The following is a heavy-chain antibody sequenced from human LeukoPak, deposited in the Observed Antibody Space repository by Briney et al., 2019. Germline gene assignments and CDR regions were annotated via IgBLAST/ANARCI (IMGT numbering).Heavy chain of an antibody. CDR3: TRLWGDCGGDCYSHDY. Sequence: GGSLKLSCVASGFTFSGSVMHWVRQASGKGLEWVGRIRIKADSYATAYAASVKGRFTISRDDSKNTAYLQMNSLRTEDTAVYYCTRLWGDCGGDCYSHDYWGQGALVTVSS. J-gene: IGHJ4*02. D-gene: IGHD2-21*02. CDR1: GFTFSGSV. V-gene: IGHV3-73*01. CDR2: IRIKADSYAT.